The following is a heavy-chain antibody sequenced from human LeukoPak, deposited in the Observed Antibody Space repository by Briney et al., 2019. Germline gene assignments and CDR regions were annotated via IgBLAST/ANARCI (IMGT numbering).Heavy chain of an antibody. Sequence: SQTLSLTCAISRDSLSRNSVAWNWLRHPPSGGREWLGRTYYRANQSNHYPVSVKSRITIKPDTSKNQFSLQLNSVTPEDTAVYYCARELTAAAHYYYMDVWGKGTTVTVSS. V-gene: IGHV6-1*01. CDR1: RDSLSRNSVA. J-gene: IGHJ6*03. CDR3: ARELTAAAHYYYMDV. D-gene: IGHD6-13*01. CDR2: TYYRANQSN.